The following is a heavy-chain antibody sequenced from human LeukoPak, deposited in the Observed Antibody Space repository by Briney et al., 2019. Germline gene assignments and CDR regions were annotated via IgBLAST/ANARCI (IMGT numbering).Heavy chain of an antibody. Sequence: PSETLSLTCAVYGGSFSGYYWSWIRQPPGKGLEWIGEINHSGSTNYNPSLKSRVTISVDTSKNQFSLKLSSVTAADTAVYYCAGGSGDYGLYCFDYWGQGTLVTVSS. D-gene: IGHD4-17*01. J-gene: IGHJ4*02. CDR1: GGSFSGYY. CDR3: AGGSGDYGLYCFDY. CDR2: INHSGST. V-gene: IGHV4-34*01.